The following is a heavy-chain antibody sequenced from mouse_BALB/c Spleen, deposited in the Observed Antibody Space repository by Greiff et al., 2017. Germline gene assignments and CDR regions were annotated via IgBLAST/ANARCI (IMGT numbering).Heavy chain of an antibody. CDR2: IYPYNGGT. CDR1: GYTFTDYN. J-gene: IGHJ2*01. Sequence: EVQLQQSGPELVKPGASVKISCKASGYTFTDYNMHWVKQSHGKSLEWIGYIYPYNGGTGYNQKFKSKSTLTVDNSSSTAYMELRSLTSEDSAVYYGARGVYDGYYFDYWGQGTTLTVSS. CDR3: ARGVYDGYYFDY. D-gene: IGHD2-3*01. V-gene: IGHV1S29*02.